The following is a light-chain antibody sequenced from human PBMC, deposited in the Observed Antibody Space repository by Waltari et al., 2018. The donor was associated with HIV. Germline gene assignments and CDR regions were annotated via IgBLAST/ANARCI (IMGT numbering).Light chain of an antibody. CDR2: EVT. V-gene: IGLV2-23*02. CDR1: SSDVGRYDL. Sequence: QSALTQPASVSGSPGQSITMSCTGTSSDVGRYDLVSWYQHFPGKAPKLFIFEVTQRPSGISNRFSGSKSGSTASLTISGLQAEDEADYFCCSYAGPHPLVFGGGTRLTVL. J-gene: IGLJ3*02. CDR3: CSYAGPHPLV.